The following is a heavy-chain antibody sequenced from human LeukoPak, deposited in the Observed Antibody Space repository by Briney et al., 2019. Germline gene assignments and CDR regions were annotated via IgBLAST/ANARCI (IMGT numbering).Heavy chain of an antibody. J-gene: IGHJ4*02. CDR2: IYTSGST. CDR3: ARHEKYYYDSSGYYYVDYLDY. CDR1: GGSISSYY. V-gene: IGHV4-4*09. D-gene: IGHD3-22*01. Sequence: SETLSPTCTLSGGSISSYYWSWIRQPPGKGLEWIGYIYTSGSTNYNPSLKSRVTISVDTSKNQFSLKLSSVTAADTAVYYCARHEKYYYDSSGYYYVDYLDYWGQGTLVTVSS.